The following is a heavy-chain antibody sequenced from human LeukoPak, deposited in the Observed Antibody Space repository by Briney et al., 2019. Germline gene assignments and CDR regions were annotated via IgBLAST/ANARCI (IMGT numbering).Heavy chain of an antibody. V-gene: IGHV4-34*01. CDR2: INQAGRT. CDR1: GGSLSNDH. CDR3: ARLPQRWATVTKNY. D-gene: IGHD4-11*01. Sequence: PSETLSLTCAVSGGSLSNDHWSWIRQSPGKGLEWIGEINQAGRTNYNPSFMSRVSISVDTSKDQFSLKLRSVTAADTAVYYCARLPQRWATVTKNYWGQGTLVTVSS. J-gene: IGHJ4*02.